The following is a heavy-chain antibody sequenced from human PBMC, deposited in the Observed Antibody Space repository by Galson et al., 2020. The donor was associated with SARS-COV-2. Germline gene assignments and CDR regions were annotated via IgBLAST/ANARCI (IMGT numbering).Heavy chain of an antibody. CDR1: GESFRGYY. CDR2: INHRGST. J-gene: IGHJ1*01. V-gene: IGHV4-34*01. Sequence: SQASETLSLTCAVYGESFRGYYWTWIRQPPGKGLEWIGDINHRGSTNYKPSLKSRVTISVDTSKNQFSLTLRSGTAADTAVDYCARGGYYDSRNNFHHWGRGSLVNVS. D-gene: IGHD3-10*01. CDR3: ARGGYYDSRNNFHH.